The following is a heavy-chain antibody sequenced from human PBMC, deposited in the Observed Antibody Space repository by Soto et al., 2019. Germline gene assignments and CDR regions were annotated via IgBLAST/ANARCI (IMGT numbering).Heavy chain of an antibody. CDR2: ITSDGGVT. Sequence: EVQLVESGGGLVHPGGSLRLSCAASGFTFSDYSMNWVRQAPGKGLEWVLYITSDGGVTYYADSVKGRFSVSRDNDKKSLFLQMNSLRDEDTAVYYCARLPKGSTVTSWGQGTLVTVSS. J-gene: IGHJ4*02. CDR3: ARLPKGSTVTS. V-gene: IGHV3-48*02. CDR1: GFTFSDYS. D-gene: IGHD4-17*01.